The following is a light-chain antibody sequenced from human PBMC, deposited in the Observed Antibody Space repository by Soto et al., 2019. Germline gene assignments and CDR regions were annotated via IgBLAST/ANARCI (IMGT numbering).Light chain of an antibody. CDR1: QSVSSSY. Sequence: EIVLTQSPGTLSLSPGERATLSCRASQSVSSSYLGWYQQKPGQAPRLLIYGASGRATGIPDRFRGSGSGTDFTLTISRLEPEDFAVYYCHQYGSSPPVTFGQGTRLEIK. CDR3: HQYGSSPPVT. CDR2: GAS. J-gene: IGKJ5*01. V-gene: IGKV3-20*01.